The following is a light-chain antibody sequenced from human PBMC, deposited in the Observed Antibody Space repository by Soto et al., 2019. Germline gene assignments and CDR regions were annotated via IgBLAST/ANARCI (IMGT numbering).Light chain of an antibody. J-gene: IGLJ1*01. CDR3: RSYAGSSTYV. CDR1: SSDVGSYNL. V-gene: IGLV2-23*01. CDR2: EGS. Sequence: QSVLTQPASLSGSPGQSITISCTGTSSDVGSYNLVSWYQQHPGKAPKLMIYEGSKRPSGVSNRFSGSKSGNTASLTISGLQAEDEADYYCRSYAGSSTYVFGTGTKVTVL.